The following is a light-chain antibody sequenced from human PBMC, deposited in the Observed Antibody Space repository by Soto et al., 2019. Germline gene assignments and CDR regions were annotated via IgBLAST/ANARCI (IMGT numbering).Light chain of an antibody. CDR3: QQYNSYRA. V-gene: IGKV1-5*03. CDR2: KAS. Sequence: DIPMIQSRSTLSASVGDRGTITFRASQSIDTWLAWHQQKPGQVPKLLISKASSLESGVPSRFSGSGSGTEFTLTISSLQPDDSATYYCQQYNSYRAFGQGSKVDVK. CDR1: QSIDTW. J-gene: IGKJ1*01.